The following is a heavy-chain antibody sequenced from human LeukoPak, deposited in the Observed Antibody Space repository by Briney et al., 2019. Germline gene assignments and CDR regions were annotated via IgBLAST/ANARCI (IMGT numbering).Heavy chain of an antibody. CDR1: GFTFDDYA. V-gene: IGHV3-9*01. Sequence: QPGRSLRLSCAASGFTFDDYAMHWVRQAPGKGLEWVSGISWNSGSIGYADSVKGRFTISRDNAKNSLYLQMNSLRAEDTALYYCAKQMGAWGQGTMDTVSS. CDR2: ISWNSGSI. CDR3: AKQMGA. J-gene: IGHJ3*01. D-gene: IGHD5-24*01.